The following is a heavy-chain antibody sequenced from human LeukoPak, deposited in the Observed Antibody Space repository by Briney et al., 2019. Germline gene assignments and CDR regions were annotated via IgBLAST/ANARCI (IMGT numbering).Heavy chain of an antibody. CDR3: ARGKSGGYFIDY. Sequence: PGGSLRLSCAASGFTFSSCARSWVRQAPGEGLVWVARIKPDGSDTNYADSVKGRFTISRDNAKNTVYLQMNSLRAEDTAVYYCARGKSGGYFIDYWGQGTLVTVSS. V-gene: IGHV3-74*01. J-gene: IGHJ4*02. CDR1: GFTFSSCA. D-gene: IGHD5-12*01. CDR2: IKPDGSDT.